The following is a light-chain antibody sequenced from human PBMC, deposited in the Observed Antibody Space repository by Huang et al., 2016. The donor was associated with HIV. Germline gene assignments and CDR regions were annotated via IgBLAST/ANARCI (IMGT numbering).Light chain of an antibody. CDR3: LQYNKWPPYT. Sequence: ETVMTQSPATLSVSPGEGATLSCRASQSVNSNLAWYQQKPGQAPRLLIYGASTRATGIPGRCSGSGSGTEFTLTISSLQSEDFAVYYCLQYNKWPPYTFGQGTNLEIK. V-gene: IGKV3-15*01. J-gene: IGKJ2*01. CDR2: GAS. CDR1: QSVNSN.